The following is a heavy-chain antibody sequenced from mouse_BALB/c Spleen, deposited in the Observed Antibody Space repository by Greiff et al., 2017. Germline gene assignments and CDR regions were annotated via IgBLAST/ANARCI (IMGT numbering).Heavy chain of an antibody. Sequence: QVQLQQPGAELVKPGASVKLSCKASGYTFTSYWMHWVKQRPGLGREWIGGINPSNGRTNYNEKFKSKATLTVDKSSSTADMQLSGLTAEDSGVYYCARGKLYAMDYGGQGTSVTVCS. CDR1: GYTFTSYW. V-gene: IGHV1S81*02. CDR2: INPSNGRT. J-gene: IGHJ4*01. CDR3: ARGKLYAMDY.